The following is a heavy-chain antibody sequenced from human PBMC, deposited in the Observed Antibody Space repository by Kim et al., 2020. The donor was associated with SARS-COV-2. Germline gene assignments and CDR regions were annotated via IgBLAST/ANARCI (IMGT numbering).Heavy chain of an antibody. V-gene: IGHV3-74*01. Sequence: GGSLRLSCAASGITLTGYWMHWVRQGAGKGLVWVARIDADGSETFYADSVEGRFTISRDNSKKMVYLEMNSLRLEDTAVYYCVRDRRTLDWGQGTLVTVS. D-gene: IGHD1-7*01. CDR1: GITLTGYW. CDR3: VRDRRTLD. CDR2: IDADGSET. J-gene: IGHJ4*02.